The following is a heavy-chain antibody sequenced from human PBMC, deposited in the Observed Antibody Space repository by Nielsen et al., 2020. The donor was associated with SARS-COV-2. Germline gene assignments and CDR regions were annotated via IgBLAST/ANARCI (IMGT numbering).Heavy chain of an antibody. J-gene: IGHJ6*02. CDR3: ARGRVTYYDILTGYYSPYYYYGMDV. CDR1: GGSISSYY. V-gene: IGHV4-34*01. Sequence: SETLSLTCTVSGGSISSYYWSWIRQPPGKGLEWIGEINHSGSTNYNPSLKSRVTISVDTSKNQFSLKLSSVTAADTAVYYCARGRVTYYDILTGYYSPYYYYGMDVWGQGTTVTVSS. D-gene: IGHD3-9*01. CDR2: INHSGST.